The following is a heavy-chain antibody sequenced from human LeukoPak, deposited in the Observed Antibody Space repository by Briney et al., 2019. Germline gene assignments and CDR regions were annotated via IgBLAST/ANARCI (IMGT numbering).Heavy chain of an antibody. CDR2: ISGSGGST. V-gene: IGHV3-23*01. D-gene: IGHD2-2*01. CDR1: GFTFSSYA. Sequence: GGSLRLSCAASGFTFSSYAMSWVRQAPGKGLEWVSAISGSGGSTYYADPVKGRFTISRDNSKTTLYLQMNSLRAEDTAVYYCAKVGECSSTSCASQYNWFDPWGQGTLVTVSS. J-gene: IGHJ5*02. CDR3: AKVGECSSTSCASQYNWFDP.